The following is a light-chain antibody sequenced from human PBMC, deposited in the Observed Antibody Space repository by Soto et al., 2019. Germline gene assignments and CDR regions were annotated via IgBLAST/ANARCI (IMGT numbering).Light chain of an antibody. V-gene: IGKV3-20*01. CDR2: GAS. CDR1: QSVSSSY. CDR3: QQYGSSPGT. J-gene: IGKJ1*01. Sequence: EIVLTQSPGTLSLSPGERATLSCRASQSVSSSYLAWYQQKPGQAPRLLIYGASSRATGIPDRFSGSGSGTDFTLTISRPEPEDFAVYYWQQYGSSPGTFGQGTKVEIK.